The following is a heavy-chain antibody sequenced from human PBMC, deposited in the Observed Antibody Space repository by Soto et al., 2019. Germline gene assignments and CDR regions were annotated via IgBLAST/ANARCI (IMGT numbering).Heavy chain of an antibody. CDR2: FDPEGGEE. Sequence: ASVKVSFKLSGHTLTEFSIHWCLQAPGKGLEWMWGFDPEGGEEIYAQKWHCRVTVTEDTVTDTAYMELSGLQSDKTAVYYSATPPPLRGAMTTNINFDFWRQGTPGTVSS. D-gene: IGHD3-10*01. CDR3: ATPPPLRGAMTTNINFDF. J-gene: IGHJ4*02. V-gene: IGHV1-24*01. CDR1: GHTLTEFS.